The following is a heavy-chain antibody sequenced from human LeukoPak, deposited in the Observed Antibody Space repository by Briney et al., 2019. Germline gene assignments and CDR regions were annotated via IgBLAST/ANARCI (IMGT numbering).Heavy chain of an antibody. Sequence: QPGGSLRLSCAASGFTVSSNYMSWVRQAPGKGLEWVSVIYSGGSTYYADSVKGRFTISRDNSKNTLYLQMNSLRAEDTAVYYCAKAPFYYYYMDVWGKGTTVTVSS. CDR2: IYSGGST. CDR3: AKAPFYYYYMDV. CDR1: GFTVSSNY. J-gene: IGHJ6*03. V-gene: IGHV3-53*01.